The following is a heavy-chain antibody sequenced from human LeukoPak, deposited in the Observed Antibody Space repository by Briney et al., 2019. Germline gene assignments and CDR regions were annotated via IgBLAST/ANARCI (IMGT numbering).Heavy chain of an antibody. Sequence: ASVKVSCKASGGTFTSYAISSVRHAPGQGLEWMGGIIPIFGTVNYAQKFQARVTITTYESTSTAYMELSTLRSEDTAPYYCAGSRKLMVVTPGVFDYWGQGTLVTVSS. CDR1: GGTFTSYA. CDR3: AGSRKLMVVTPGVFDY. D-gene: IGHD4-23*01. CDR2: IIPIFGTV. J-gene: IGHJ4*02. V-gene: IGHV1-69*05.